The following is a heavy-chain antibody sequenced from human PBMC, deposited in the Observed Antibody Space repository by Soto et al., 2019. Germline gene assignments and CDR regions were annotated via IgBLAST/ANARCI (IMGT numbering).Heavy chain of an antibody. J-gene: IGHJ6*02. CDR3: ARWTTTLYYYYYGMDV. CDR2: ISYDGSNK. Sequence: QVQLVESGGGVVQPGRSLRLSCAASGFTFSSYAMHWVRQAPGKGLEWVAVISYDGSNKYYADSVKGRFTISRDNSKNTLYMQMNSLRAEDTAVYYCARWTTTLYYYYYGMDVWGQGTTVNVSS. CDR1: GFTFSSYA. V-gene: IGHV3-30-3*01. D-gene: IGHD1-1*01.